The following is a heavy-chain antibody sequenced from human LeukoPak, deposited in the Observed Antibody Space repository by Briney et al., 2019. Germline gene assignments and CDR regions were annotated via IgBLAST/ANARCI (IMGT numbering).Heavy chain of an antibody. CDR3: ARRWRLYHLFDY. J-gene: IGHJ4*02. CDR2: INHSGST. D-gene: IGHD2-2*02. Sequence: SETLSLTCAVYGGSFSGYYWSWIRQPPGKGLEWIGEINHSGSTNYNPSLKNRVTISVDTSKNQFSLKLSSVTAADTAVYYCARRWRLYHLFDYWGQGTLVTVSS. V-gene: IGHV4-34*01. CDR1: GGSFSGYY.